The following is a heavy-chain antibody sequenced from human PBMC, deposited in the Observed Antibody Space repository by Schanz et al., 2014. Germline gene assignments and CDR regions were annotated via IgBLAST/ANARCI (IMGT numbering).Heavy chain of an antibody. J-gene: IGHJ4*02. D-gene: IGHD6-13*01. CDR3: ARDGVDAAAGGNY. CDR1: GYTFTSDS. Sequence: QVQLVQSGAEVKKPGASVKVSCKASGYTFTSDSMHWVRQAPGQGLEWMGMINPSGGSTTYAQKFQGRITVTTDTSTSTVYMELSSLRSEDTAVYYCARDGVDAAAGGNYWGQGTLVTVSS. CDR2: INPSGGST. V-gene: IGHV1-46*03.